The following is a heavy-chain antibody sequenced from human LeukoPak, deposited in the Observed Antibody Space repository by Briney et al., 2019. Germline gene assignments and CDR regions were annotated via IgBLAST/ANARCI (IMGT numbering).Heavy chain of an antibody. CDR1: GFTFDDYA. V-gene: IGHV3-9*01. CDR2: ISWNSGSI. D-gene: IGHD5-18*01. J-gene: IGHJ4*02. CDR3: AKDSRYSYAGNFDY. Sequence: GGSLRLSCAASGFTFDDYAMHWVRHAPGKGLEWASGISWNSGSIGYADSVKGRFTISRDNAKNSLYLQMNSLRAEDTALYYCAKDSRYSYAGNFDYWGQGTLVTVSS.